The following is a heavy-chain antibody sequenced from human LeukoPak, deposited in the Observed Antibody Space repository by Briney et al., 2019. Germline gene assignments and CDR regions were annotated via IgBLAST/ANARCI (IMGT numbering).Heavy chain of an antibody. V-gene: IGHV3-74*03. Sequence: PAGTLSLSCAASGFTFRNHWMHWVRQTPGKGLVWVSRISSDGSSTTYADSVKGRFTISRDNAKNTLYLQMNNLRAEDTAMYYCARDQRVTGRPDIDYWGQGTLVIVSS. CDR2: ISSDGSST. CDR3: ARDQRVTGRPDIDY. D-gene: IGHD6-6*01. J-gene: IGHJ4*02. CDR1: GFTFRNHW.